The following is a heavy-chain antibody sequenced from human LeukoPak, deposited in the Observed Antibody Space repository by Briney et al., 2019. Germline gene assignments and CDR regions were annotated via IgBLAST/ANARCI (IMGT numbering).Heavy chain of an antibody. CDR2: ISGSGAST. CDR3: AKDVGKWESLHFFDY. D-gene: IGHD1-26*01. CDR1: GFTFSSYA. Sequence: GGSLRLSCAASGFTFSSYAMSWVRQAPGKGLEWISGISGSGASTYYADSVTGRFTISRDNSRNTLYLQMNSLRGDDTAVYYCAKDVGKWESLHFFDYWGQGTLVTVSS. V-gene: IGHV3-23*01. J-gene: IGHJ4*02.